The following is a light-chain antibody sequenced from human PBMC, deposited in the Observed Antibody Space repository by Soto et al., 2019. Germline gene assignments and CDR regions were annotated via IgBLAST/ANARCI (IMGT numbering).Light chain of an antibody. CDR3: QQRTNWPIT. CDR1: QGLSGY. J-gene: IGKJ5*01. CDR2: DAS. Sequence: EIVLTQSPATLSLSPGERATLSCRASQGLSGYLAWYQQRPGQAPRLLIFDASKRATGIPARFSGSGSETDFTLTISSQEPEDFAVYYCQQRTNWPITFGQGTRLELK. V-gene: IGKV3-11*01.